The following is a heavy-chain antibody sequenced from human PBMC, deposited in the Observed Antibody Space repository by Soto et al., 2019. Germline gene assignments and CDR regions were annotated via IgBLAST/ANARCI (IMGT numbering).Heavy chain of an antibody. V-gene: IGHV3-43*01. Sequence: GGSLRLSCAASGFTFDDYTMHWVRQAPGKGLEWVSLISWDGGSTYYADSVKGRFTISRDNSKNSLYLQMNSLRTVDTALYYCAKDYVEYSSSLPDYWGQGTLVTVSS. CDR2: ISWDGGST. J-gene: IGHJ4*02. CDR3: AKDYVEYSSSLPDY. CDR1: GFTFDDYT. D-gene: IGHD6-6*01.